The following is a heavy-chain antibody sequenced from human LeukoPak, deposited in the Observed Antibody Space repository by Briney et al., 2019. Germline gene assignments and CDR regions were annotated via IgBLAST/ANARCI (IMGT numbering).Heavy chain of an antibody. CDR3: AKGSYGGYVNAFDI. CDR1: RFTFSSYA. J-gene: IGHJ3*02. Sequence: GGSLRLSCAACRFTFSSYAISWVRQAPGKGLAGVSAIRCCGGSTYYADSVKGRFTISRDNSKNTLYLQMNSLRAEDTAVYYCAKGSYGGYVNAFDIWGQGTMVTVSS. V-gene: IGHV3-23*01. D-gene: IGHD4-17*01. CDR2: IRCCGGST.